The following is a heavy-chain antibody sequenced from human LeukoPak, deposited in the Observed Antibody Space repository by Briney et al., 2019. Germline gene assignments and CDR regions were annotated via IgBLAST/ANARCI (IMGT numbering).Heavy chain of an antibody. D-gene: IGHD3-9*01. V-gene: IGHV3-15*01. CDR2: IKSKTDGGTT. J-gene: IGHJ4*02. CDR1: GFTFSNAW. CDR3: TTDLRYFDWLLVGGYFGS. Sequence: GGSLRLSCVVSGFTFSNAWMSWVRQAPGKGLEWVGRIKSKTDGGTTDYAAPVKGRFTISRDDSKDTLYLQMNSLKTDDTAVYYCTTDLRYFDWLLVGGYFGSWGQGYLVTVSS.